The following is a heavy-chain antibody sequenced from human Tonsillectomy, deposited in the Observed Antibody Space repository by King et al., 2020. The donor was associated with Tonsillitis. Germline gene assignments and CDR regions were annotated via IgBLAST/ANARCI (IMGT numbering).Heavy chain of an antibody. CDR1: GGSISSSNW. J-gene: IGHJ5*02. Sequence: VQLQESGPGLVKPSGTLSLTCAVSGGSISSSNWWGWVRQPPGKGLEWIGEIYHSGSTNYNPSLKSRFTISVDKSKNQFSLKLSSVTAADTAVYYCARFGADNWFDPWGQGTLVTVSS. V-gene: IGHV4-4*02. CDR3: ARFGADNWFDP. D-gene: IGHD3-16*01. CDR2: IYHSGST.